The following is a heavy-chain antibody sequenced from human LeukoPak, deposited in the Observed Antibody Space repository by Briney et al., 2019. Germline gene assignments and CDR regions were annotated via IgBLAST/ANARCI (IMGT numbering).Heavy chain of an antibody. CDR1: GYSFTSYW. V-gene: IGHV5-51*01. CDR2: IYPGDSDT. CDR3: ARRSTFLAAVDAFDI. D-gene: IGHD6-13*01. J-gene: IGHJ3*02. Sequence: PGESLKISCKGSGYSFTSYWIAWVRQMPGKGLEWMGIIYPGDSDTRYSPSFQGQVTISADKSISTAYLQWSSLKASDTAMYYCARRSTFLAAVDAFDIWGQGTMVTVSS.